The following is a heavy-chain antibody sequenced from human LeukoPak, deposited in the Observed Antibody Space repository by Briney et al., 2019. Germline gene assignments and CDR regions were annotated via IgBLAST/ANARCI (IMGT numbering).Heavy chain of an antibody. D-gene: IGHD3-22*01. CDR3: ARSDYDSAVGNI. CDR2: ISSSSSYI. V-gene: IGHV3-21*01. Sequence: PGGSLRLSCAASGFTFSSYSMNWVRQAPGKGLEWVSSISSSSSYIYYADSVKGRFTISRDNAKNSLYLQMNSLRAEDTAVYYCARSDYDSAVGNIWGQGTMVTVSS. CDR1: GFTFSSYS. J-gene: IGHJ3*02.